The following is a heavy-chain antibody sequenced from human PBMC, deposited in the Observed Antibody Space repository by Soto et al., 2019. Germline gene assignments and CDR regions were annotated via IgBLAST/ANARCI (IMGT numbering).Heavy chain of an antibody. CDR3: ARFVLLGVVIIRPGYFDY. D-gene: IGHD3-3*01. CDR2: IYHSGST. V-gene: IGHV4-4*02. CDR1: VGSISSSNW. Sequence: QVQLQESGPGLVKPSGTLSLTCAVSVGSISSSNWWSWVRQPPGKGLEWIGEIYHSGSTNYNPSLKSRVTISVDKSKNQCSLKLSSVTAADTAVYYCARFVLLGVVIIRPGYFDYWGQGTLVTVSS. J-gene: IGHJ4*02.